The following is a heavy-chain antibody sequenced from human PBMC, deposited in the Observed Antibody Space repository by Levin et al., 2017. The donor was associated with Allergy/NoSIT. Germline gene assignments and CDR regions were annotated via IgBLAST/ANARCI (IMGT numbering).Heavy chain of an antibody. CDR1: GFTFSSYA. V-gene: IGHV3-23*01. CDR2: ISGIGDST. D-gene: IGHD6-13*01. J-gene: IGHJ4*02. Sequence: GESLKISCAASGFTFSSYAMSWVRQAPGKGLEWVSGISGIGDSTHYPGSVQGRFTISRDNSKNTLHLQMNSLRAEDTAVYYCARRYSSSWYEPNFDYWGQGTLVTVSS. CDR3: ARRYSSSWYEPNFDY.